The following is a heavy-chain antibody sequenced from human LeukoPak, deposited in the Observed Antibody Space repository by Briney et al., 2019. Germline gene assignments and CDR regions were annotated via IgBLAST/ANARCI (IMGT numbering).Heavy chain of an antibody. CDR3: ARHRIAVYSDAFDI. D-gene: IGHD6-19*01. V-gene: IGHV4-39*01. CDR2: IYYSGST. CDR1: GGAISSSSYY. J-gene: IGHJ3*02. Sequence: PSETLSLTCTVSGGAISSSSYYWGWIRQPPGKGLEWIGSIYYSGSTYYNPSLKSRVTISVDTSKNQFSLKLSSVTAADTAVYYSARHRIAVYSDAFDIWGQGTMVTVSS.